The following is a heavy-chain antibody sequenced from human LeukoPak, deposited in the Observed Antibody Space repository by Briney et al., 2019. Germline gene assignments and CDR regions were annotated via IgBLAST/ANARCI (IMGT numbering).Heavy chain of an antibody. Sequence: ASVKVSCKASGYTFTGYYMHWVRQAPGQGLEWMGWINPNSGGTNYAQKFQGRVTMTRDTSISTAYMELSRPRSDDTAVYYCARRIVGATFYLDPWGQGTLVTVSS. J-gene: IGHJ5*02. CDR1: GYTFTGYY. CDR3: ARRIVGATFYLDP. D-gene: IGHD1-26*01. CDR2: INPNSGGT. V-gene: IGHV1-2*02.